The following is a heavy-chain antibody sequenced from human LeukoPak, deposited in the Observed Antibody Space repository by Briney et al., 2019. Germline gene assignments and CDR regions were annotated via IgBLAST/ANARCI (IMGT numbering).Heavy chain of an antibody. CDR3: AKGEGSYHGLDY. Sequence: GGSLRLSCAASEFSVGSNYMTWVRQAPGKGLEWVSLIYSGGSTYYADSVKGRFTISRDNSKNTLYLQMISLRAEDTAVYYWAKGEGSYHGLDYWGQGTLVTVSS. CDR1: EFSVGSNY. CDR2: IYSGGST. J-gene: IGHJ4*02. D-gene: IGHD1-26*01. V-gene: IGHV3-66*01.